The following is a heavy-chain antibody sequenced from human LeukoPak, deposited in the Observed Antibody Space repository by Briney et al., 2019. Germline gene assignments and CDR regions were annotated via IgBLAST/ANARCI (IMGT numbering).Heavy chain of an antibody. CDR3: ARHFYSANYYFDY. V-gene: IGHV4-39*01. Sequence: SETLSLTCTVSGGSLSSSGYYWGWIRQPPGKGLEWIGCIYYSGSTYYNPSLKSRVTISVDTSNNQFSLKLSSVTAADTAVFYCARHFYSANYYFDYWGQGTLVTVSS. CDR1: GGSLSSSGYY. D-gene: IGHD4-11*01. CDR2: IYYSGST. J-gene: IGHJ4*02.